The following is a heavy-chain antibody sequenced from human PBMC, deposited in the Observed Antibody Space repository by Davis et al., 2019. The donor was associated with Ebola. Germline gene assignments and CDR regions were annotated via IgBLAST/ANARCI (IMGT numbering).Heavy chain of an antibody. J-gene: IGHJ5*02. Sequence: PGGSLGLSCAASGFTFSSYSMNWVRQAPGKGLEWVSSISSSSSYIYYADSVKGRFTISRDNAKNSLYLQMNSLRAEDTAVYYCARDSPYNWNGFDPWGQGTLVTVSS. CDR1: GFTFSSYS. CDR2: ISSSSSYI. D-gene: IGHD1-20*01. V-gene: IGHV3-21*03. CDR3: ARDSPYNWNGFDP.